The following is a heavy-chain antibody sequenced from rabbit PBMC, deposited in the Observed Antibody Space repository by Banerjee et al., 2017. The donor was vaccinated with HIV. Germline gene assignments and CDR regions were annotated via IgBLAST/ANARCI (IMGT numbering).Heavy chain of an antibody. CDR2: IYAGSSGST. Sequence: ASGIDFSSYYHMCWVRQAPGKGLEWIACIYAGSSGSTYYASWAKGRFTISKTSSTTVTLQMTSLTAADTATYFCARNAYANTNGYYNLWGQGTLVTVS. V-gene: IGHV1S40*01. J-gene: IGHJ4*01. D-gene: IGHD1-1*01. CDR3: ARNAYANTNGYYNL. CDR1: GIDFSSYYH.